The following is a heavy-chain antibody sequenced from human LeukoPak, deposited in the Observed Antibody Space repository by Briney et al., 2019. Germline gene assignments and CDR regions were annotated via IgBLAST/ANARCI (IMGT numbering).Heavy chain of an antibody. V-gene: IGHV1-8*01. CDR3: ARGYRGSTPFDC. Sequence: ASVKVSCKASGYTFTSYDINWVRQATGQGLEWMGWMNPNSGNTGYAQKFQGRVTMTRNTSISTAYMELSSLRSEDTAVYYCARGYRGSTPFDCWGQGTLVTVSS. J-gene: IGHJ4*02. D-gene: IGHD1-26*01. CDR1: GYTFTSYD. CDR2: MNPNSGNT.